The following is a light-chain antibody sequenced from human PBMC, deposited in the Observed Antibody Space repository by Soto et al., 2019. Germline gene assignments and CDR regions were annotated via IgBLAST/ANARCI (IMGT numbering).Light chain of an antibody. CDR1: QGISTW. CDR3: QQAHSFPPT. V-gene: IGKV1-12*01. Sequence: DIQMTQSPSSVSASVGDRVTISCRASQGISTWLAWYQQRPGKAPKLLIYAASYLEDGVPSRFSGSGSGTDFTFTIASVQADDFATYYCQQAHSFPPTFGQGTRLEIK. J-gene: IGKJ5*01. CDR2: AAS.